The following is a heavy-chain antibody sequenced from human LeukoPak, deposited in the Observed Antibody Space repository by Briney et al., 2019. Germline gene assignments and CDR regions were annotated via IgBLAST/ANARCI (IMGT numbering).Heavy chain of an antibody. D-gene: IGHD3-16*02. J-gene: IGHJ4*02. CDR1: GFTLSSYA. V-gene: IGHV3-23*01. CDR3: AKGASMGYDYVWGSYRYIDY. Sequence: GGSLRLSCAASGFTLSSYAMSWVRQAPGKGLEWVSAISGSGGSTYYAGSVKGRFTISRDNSKNTLYLQMNSLRAEDTAVYYCAKGASMGYDYVWGSYRYIDYWGQGTLVTVSS. CDR2: ISGSGGST.